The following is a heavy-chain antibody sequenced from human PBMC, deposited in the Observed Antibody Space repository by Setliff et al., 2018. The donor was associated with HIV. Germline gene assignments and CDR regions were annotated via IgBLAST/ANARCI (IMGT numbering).Heavy chain of an antibody. J-gene: IGHJ4*02. V-gene: IGHV3-11*04. Sequence: LSLTCDVSGFSISSRYYWGWIRQSPGKGLEWVSYISSSDNTIHYADSVRGRFTISRDNAKNSLYLQMNSLRAEDTAVFYCARGEPTILVVPAAFFDYWGQGTLVTVSS. CDR1: GFSISSRYY. CDR2: ISSSDNTI. CDR3: ARGEPTILVVPAAFFDY. D-gene: IGHD2-2*01.